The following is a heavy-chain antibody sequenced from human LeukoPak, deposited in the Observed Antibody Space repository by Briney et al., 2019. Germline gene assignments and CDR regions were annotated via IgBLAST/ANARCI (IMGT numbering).Heavy chain of an antibody. Sequence: EGSVKVSCKVSGYTLTELSMHWVRQAPGKGLEWMGGFDPEDGETIYAQKFQGRVTMTEDTSTDTAYMELSSLRSEDTAVYYCATYHYYDSSGYYGYFDYWGQGTLVTVSS. J-gene: IGHJ4*02. V-gene: IGHV1-24*01. CDR2: FDPEDGET. CDR3: ATYHYYDSSGYYGYFDY. CDR1: GYTLTELS. D-gene: IGHD3-22*01.